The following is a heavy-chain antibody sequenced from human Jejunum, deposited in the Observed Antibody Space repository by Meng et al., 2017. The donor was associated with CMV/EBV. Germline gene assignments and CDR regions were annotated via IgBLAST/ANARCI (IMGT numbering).Heavy chain of an antibody. CDR3: AKKRDWGNYFFDY. CDR1: GYTFTSYA. D-gene: IGHD3-16*01. J-gene: IGHJ4*02. Sequence: KASGYTFTSYAMNWVRQAHGQGLEWMGWINTHTGNPTYAQSFTGRFVFSLDTSVSTAYLQISSLEAEDTAVYYCAKKRDWGNYFFDYWGQGTLVTVSS. CDR2: INTHTGNP. V-gene: IGHV7-4-1*02.